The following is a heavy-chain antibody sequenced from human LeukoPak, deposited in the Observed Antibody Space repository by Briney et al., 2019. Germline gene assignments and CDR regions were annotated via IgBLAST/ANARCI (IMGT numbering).Heavy chain of an antibody. Sequence: GASVKISCKASGYSFTSHYMHWVRQAPGQGLEWVGLINPTGTSTIYAQKFQGRVTMPRDMSTTTDYMAMSRLKSEDTAVVYCARDNSVGEIAWWFDPWGQGTLVTV. D-gene: IGHD1-26*01. J-gene: IGHJ5*02. CDR3: ARDNSVGEIAWWFDP. V-gene: IGHV1-46*01. CDR2: INPTGTST. CDR1: GYSFTSHY.